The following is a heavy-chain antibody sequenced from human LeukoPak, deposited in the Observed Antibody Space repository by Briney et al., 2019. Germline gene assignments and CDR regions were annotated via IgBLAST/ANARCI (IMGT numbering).Heavy chain of an antibody. Sequence: SETLSPTCAVSGVSISSSNWWSWVRQPPGKGLEWTGEIYHSGSTNYNPSLKSRVTISVDKSKNQFSLKLSSVTAADTAVYYCATQLGSDAFDIWGQGTMVTVSS. D-gene: IGHD7-27*01. CDR2: IYHSGST. CDR3: ATQLGSDAFDI. V-gene: IGHV4-4*02. CDR1: GVSISSSNW. J-gene: IGHJ3*02.